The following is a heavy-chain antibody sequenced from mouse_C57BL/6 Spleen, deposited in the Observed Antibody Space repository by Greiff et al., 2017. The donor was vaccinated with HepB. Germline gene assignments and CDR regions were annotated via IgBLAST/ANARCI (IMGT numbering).Heavy chain of an antibody. CDR2: IDPSDSYT. J-gene: IGHJ2*01. D-gene: IGHD1-1*02. CDR1: GYTFTSYW. Sequence: QVQLQQPGAELVKPGASVKLSCKASGYTFTSYWMQWVKQRPGQGLEWIGEIDPSDSYTNYNQKFKGKATLTVDTSSSTAYMQLSSLTSEDSAVYYCARRQVGRAFDYWGQGTTLTVSS. V-gene: IGHV1-50*01. CDR3: ARRQVGRAFDY.